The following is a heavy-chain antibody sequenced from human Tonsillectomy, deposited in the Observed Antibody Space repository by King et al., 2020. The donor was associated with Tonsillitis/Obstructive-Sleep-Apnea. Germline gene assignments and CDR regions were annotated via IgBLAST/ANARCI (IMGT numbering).Heavy chain of an antibody. V-gene: IGHV3-15*07. CDR3: TTGVRNLGYCSSTSCYSRSYYYYGMDV. CDR1: GFTFSNAW. Sequence: QLVQSGGGLVKPGGSLRLSCAASGFTFSNAWMNWVRQAPGKGLEWVGRIKSKTDGGTKDYAAPVKGRFTISRDDSKNTLYLQMNSLKTEDTAVYYCTTGVRNLGYCSSTSCYSRSYYYYGMDVWGRGTTVTVSS. J-gene: IGHJ6*02. CDR2: IKSKTDGGTK. D-gene: IGHD2-2*02.